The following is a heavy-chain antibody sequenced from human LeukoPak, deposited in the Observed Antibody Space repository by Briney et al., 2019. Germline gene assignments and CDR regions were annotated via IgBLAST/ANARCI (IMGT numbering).Heavy chain of an antibody. D-gene: IGHD2/OR15-2a*01. V-gene: IGHV3-48*02. CDR2: ISRSSTSI. CDR3: TRGGDNSL. CDR1: GFTLSNYG. Sequence: GGSLRLSCAASGFTLSNYGMNWVRQAPGRGLQWVSYISRSSTSIDYADSVKGRFTISRDNAKNSLYLQMDSLRDDETAVYYCTRGGDNSLWGQGTLVTVSS. J-gene: IGHJ4*02.